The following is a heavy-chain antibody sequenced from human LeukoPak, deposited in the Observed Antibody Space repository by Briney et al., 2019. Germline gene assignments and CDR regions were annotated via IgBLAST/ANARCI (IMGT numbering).Heavy chain of an antibody. D-gene: IGHD4-17*01. CDR2: VSSGSSSI. Sequence: PGGSLRLSCAASGFTFSSYEMNWVRQAPGKGLEWVSYVSSGSSSIFYADSVKGRFTISRDNAKNSLYLQMNSLRVEDTAVYYCARGTVTNYYYYYGMDVWGQGTTVTVSS. V-gene: IGHV3-48*03. CDR3: ARGTVTNYYYYYGMDV. CDR1: GFTFSSYE. J-gene: IGHJ6*02.